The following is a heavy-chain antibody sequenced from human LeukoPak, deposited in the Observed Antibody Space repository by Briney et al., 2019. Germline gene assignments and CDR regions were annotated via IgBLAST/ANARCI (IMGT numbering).Heavy chain of an antibody. V-gene: IGHV3-9*01. CDR1: GFTFDDYA. CDR2: ISWNSGSI. D-gene: IGHD6-13*01. J-gene: IGHJ4*02. CDR3: AKDMGYSSSWYYFDY. Sequence: GGSLRLSCAASGFTFDDYAMHWVRQAPGKGLEWVSGISWNSGSIGYADFVKGRFTISRDNAKNSLYLQMNSLRAEDTALYYCAKDMGYSSSWYYFDYWGRGTLVTVSS.